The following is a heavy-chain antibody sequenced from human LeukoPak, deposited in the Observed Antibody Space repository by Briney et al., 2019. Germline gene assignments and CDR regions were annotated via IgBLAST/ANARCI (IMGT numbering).Heavy chain of an antibody. J-gene: IGHJ4*02. CDR1: GFTFSSYA. CDR3: AKGLTGDFDY. CDR2: ISRSSSTI. D-gene: IGHD7-27*01. Sequence: GGSLRLSCAASGFTFSSYAMSWVRQAPGKGLEWVSYISRSSSTIYYADSVKGRFTISRDNAKNSLYLQMNSLRAEDTAVYYCAKGLTGDFDYWGQGTLVTVSS. V-gene: IGHV3-48*01.